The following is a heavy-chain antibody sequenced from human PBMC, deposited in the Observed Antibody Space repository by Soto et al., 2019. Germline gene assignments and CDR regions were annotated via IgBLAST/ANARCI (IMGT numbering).Heavy chain of an antibody. D-gene: IGHD6-13*01. CDR1: GGSVSSGSYY. V-gene: IGHV4-61*01. Sequence: TSETLSLSCTVSGGSVSSGSYYWSWIRQPPGKGLEWTGYIYYSGSTNYNPSLKSRVTISVDTSKNQFSLKLSSVTAADTAVYYCVRVRVVIAAGPGAIFDYWGQGTLDTVSS. CDR3: VRVRVVIAAGPGAIFDY. J-gene: IGHJ4*02. CDR2: IYYSGST.